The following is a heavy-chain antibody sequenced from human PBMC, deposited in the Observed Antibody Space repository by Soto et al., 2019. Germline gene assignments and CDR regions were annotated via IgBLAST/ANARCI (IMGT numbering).Heavy chain of an antibody. CDR3: ARHYGRAFDI. CDR2: IYYSGST. D-gene: IGHD4-17*01. J-gene: IGHJ3*02. CDR1: GGSVSGYF. V-gene: IGHV4-34*01. Sequence: QVQLQEWGAGLLKPSETLSLTCSVYGGSVSGYFWSWIRQPPGRGLEWLGQIYYSGSTSYKPSLKSRLRISVDTSNSQLSLKMTSVTAADTAVYYCARHYGRAFDIWGQGTMVTVSS.